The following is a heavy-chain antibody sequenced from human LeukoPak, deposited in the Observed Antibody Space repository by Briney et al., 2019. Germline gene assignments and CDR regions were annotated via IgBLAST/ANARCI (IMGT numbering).Heavy chain of an antibody. Sequence: GGSLRLSCAASGFTFSSYAMSWVRQAPGKGLEWVSAISGSDGTTYYADSVKGRFTISRDNSKYTLSLQMNSLRAEDTAVYYCASLGNYYDSSGYYYEAFDIWGQGTMVTVSS. CDR3: ASLGNYYDSSGYYYEAFDI. D-gene: IGHD3-22*01. CDR1: GFTFSSYA. CDR2: ISGSDGTT. V-gene: IGHV3-23*01. J-gene: IGHJ3*02.